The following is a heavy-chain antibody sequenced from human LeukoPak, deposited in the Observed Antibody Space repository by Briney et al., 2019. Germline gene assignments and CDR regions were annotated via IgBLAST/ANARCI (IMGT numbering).Heavy chain of an antibody. J-gene: IGHJ4*02. CDR3: ARGRWAKDQTYYYDSSGYHLDY. V-gene: IGHV4-59*01. D-gene: IGHD3-22*01. Sequence: SETPSLTCTVSGGSISSYYWSWIRQPPGKGLEWIGYIYYSGSTNYNPSLKSRVTISVDTSKNQFSLKLSSVTAADTAVYYCARGRWAKDQTYYYDSSGYHLDYWGQGTLVTVSS. CDR1: GGSISSYY. CDR2: IYYSGST.